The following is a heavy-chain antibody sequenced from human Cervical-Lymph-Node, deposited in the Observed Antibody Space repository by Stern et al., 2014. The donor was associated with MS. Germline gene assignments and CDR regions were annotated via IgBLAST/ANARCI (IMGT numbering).Heavy chain of an antibody. CDR1: GGSFSGFY. J-gene: IGHJ4*02. Sequence: QVQLQQWGAGLLKPSETLSLTCAVYGGSFSGFYWTWIRQPPGKGLEWIGEINQGGSTNFNPSLKSRVTISAASSKNQFSLELRSVTAADTAVYYCARGRVYSYGSFDYWGQGTLVTVSS. CDR2: INQGGST. CDR3: ARGRVYSYGSFDY. D-gene: IGHD5-18*01. V-gene: IGHV4-34*01.